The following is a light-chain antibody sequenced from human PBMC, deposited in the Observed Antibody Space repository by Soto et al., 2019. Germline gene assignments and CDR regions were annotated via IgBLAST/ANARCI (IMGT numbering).Light chain of an antibody. CDR2: EVN. CDR1: SSDVGGYNY. J-gene: IGLJ2*01. Sequence: QSALTQPPSASGSPGQSVTISCTGTSSDVGGYNYVSWYQHHPGKAPKLMIYEVNKRSSGVPDRFSGSKSGNTASLTVSGLQAEDEADYYCSSYAGSNNLVFGGGTQLTVL. V-gene: IGLV2-8*01. CDR3: SSYAGSNNLV.